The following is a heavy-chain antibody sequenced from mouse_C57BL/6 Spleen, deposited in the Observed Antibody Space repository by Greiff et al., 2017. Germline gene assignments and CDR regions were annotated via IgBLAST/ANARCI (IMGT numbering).Heavy chain of an antibody. Sequence: QVQLQQSGPELVKPGASVKISCKASGYAFSSSWMNWVKQRPGKGLEWIGRIYPGDGDTNYNGKFKGKATLTADKSSSTAYMQLSSLTSEDSAVYFCARGYYGNSGAMDYWGQGTSVTVSS. V-gene: IGHV1-82*01. J-gene: IGHJ4*01. CDR3: ARGYYGNSGAMDY. D-gene: IGHD2-1*01. CDR1: GYAFSSSW. CDR2: IYPGDGDT.